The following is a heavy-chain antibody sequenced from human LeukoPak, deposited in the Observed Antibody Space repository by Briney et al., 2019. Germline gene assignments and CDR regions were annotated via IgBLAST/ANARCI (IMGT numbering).Heavy chain of an antibody. D-gene: IGHD2-2*01. J-gene: IGHJ6*03. Sequence: PSETLSLTCTVSGGSISSSSYYWGWIRQPPGKGLEWIGSIYYSGSTYYNPSLKSRVTISVDTSKNQFSLKLSSVTAADTAVYYCARGVVKDYYYYMDVWGKGTTVTVSS. CDR1: GGSISSSSYY. CDR2: IYYSGST. CDR3: ARGVVKDYYYYMDV. V-gene: IGHV4-39*07.